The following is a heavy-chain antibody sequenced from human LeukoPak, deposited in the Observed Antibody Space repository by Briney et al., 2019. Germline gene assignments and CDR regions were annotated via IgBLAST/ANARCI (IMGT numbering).Heavy chain of an antibody. CDR2: ISYDGSNK. V-gene: IGHV3-30*03. D-gene: IGHD2-15*01. CDR3: ATLQQRYCSGGSCFTYYYYYYGMDV. CDR1: GFTFSSYG. Sequence: PGGSLRLSCAASGFTFSSYGMHWVRQAAAKGLEGVAVISYDGSNKYYADSVKGRFTIYRDNSKNTPYLQMNSLRAEDTAVYYCATLQQRYCSGGSCFTYYYYYYGMDVWGQGTTVTVSS. J-gene: IGHJ6*02.